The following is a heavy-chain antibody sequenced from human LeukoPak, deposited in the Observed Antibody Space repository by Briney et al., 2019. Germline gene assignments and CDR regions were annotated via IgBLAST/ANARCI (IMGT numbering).Heavy chain of an antibody. J-gene: IGHJ5*02. Sequence: GGSLRLSCAASGFTFSTNYMTWVRQAPGKGLGWVSVIYTDGSTYYTDSVKGRFTISRDNSENTLFLQMNSLKIEDTAVYYCARLPSSWGQGTLVTVSS. D-gene: IGHD2-2*01. CDR1: GFTFSTNY. CDR2: IYTDGST. V-gene: IGHV3-66*02. CDR3: ARLPSS.